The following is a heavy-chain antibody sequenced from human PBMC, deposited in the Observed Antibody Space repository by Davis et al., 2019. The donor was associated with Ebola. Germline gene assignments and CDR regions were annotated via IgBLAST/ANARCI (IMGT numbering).Heavy chain of an antibody. Sequence: GESLKISCAASGFTFSDYYMSWIRQAPGKGLEWVSYISSCGSTIYYADSVKGRFTISRDNAKNSLYLQMNSLRAEDTAVYYCARGLAARRYYYGMDVWGQGTTVTVSS. D-gene: IGHD6-6*01. CDR3: ARGLAARRYYYGMDV. V-gene: IGHV3-11*01. CDR2: ISSCGSTI. J-gene: IGHJ6*02. CDR1: GFTFSDYY.